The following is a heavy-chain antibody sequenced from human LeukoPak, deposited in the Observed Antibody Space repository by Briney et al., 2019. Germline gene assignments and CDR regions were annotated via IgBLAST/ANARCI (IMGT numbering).Heavy chain of an antibody. CDR3: ARDWSFDSDDYYLYGFDI. CDR2: IRQDGSER. D-gene: IGHD3-22*01. J-gene: IGHJ3*02. V-gene: IGHV3-7*01. CDR1: GFSFNSYW. Sequence: PGGSLRLSCAASGFSFNSYWMSWVRQAPGTGLEWVANIRQDGSERYYADSLKGRFTISRDNAKNSLYLQMNSLRAEDTATYYCARDWSFDSDDYYLYGFDIWGQGTRVTVSS.